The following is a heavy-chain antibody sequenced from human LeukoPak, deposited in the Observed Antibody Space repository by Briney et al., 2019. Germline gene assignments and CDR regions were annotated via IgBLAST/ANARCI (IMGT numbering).Heavy chain of an antibody. CDR1: GGSISSYY. CDR3: ATAYQLLVSPCDAFDI. V-gene: IGHV4-59*01. D-gene: IGHD2-2*01. J-gene: IGHJ3*02. CDR2: IYYSGST. Sequence: ASETLSLTCTVSGGSISSYYWSWIRQPPGKGLEWIGYIYYSGSTNYNPSLKSRVTISVDTSKNQFSLKLSSVIAADTAVYYCATAYQLLVSPCDAFDIWGQGTMVTVSS.